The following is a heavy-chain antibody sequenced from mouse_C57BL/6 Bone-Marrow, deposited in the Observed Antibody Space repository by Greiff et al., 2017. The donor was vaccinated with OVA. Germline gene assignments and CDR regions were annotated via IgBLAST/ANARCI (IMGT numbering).Heavy chain of an antibody. D-gene: IGHD2-3*01. CDR3: NGYYY. CDR2: IDPENGDT. J-gene: IGHJ2*01. Sequence: EVQLQQSGAELVRPGASVKLSCTASGINIKDDYMHGVKQRPEQGLEWIGWIDPENGDTEYASKFQGKVTITVDTSSNTAYLQLSSLTSEDTAVYYWNGYYYWGQGTTLTVSS. V-gene: IGHV14-4*01. CDR1: GINIKDDY.